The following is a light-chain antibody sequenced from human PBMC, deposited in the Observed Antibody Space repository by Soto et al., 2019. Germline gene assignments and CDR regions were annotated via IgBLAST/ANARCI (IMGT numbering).Light chain of an antibody. J-gene: IGKJ1*01. CDR1: QSVGSY. CDR3: QQRSSWPRT. CDR2: ETS. Sequence: EIVLTQSPATLSLSPGERATLSCRASQSVGSYLTWYQQKPGQAPRLLIYETSKRATGIPARFSGSGSGTDFTLTISSREPEDFAVDYCQQRSSWPRTFGQGTKVEIK. V-gene: IGKV3-11*01.